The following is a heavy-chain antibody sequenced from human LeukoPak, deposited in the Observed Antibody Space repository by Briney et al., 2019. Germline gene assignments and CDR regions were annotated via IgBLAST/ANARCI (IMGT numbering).Heavy chain of an antibody. CDR2: MNPNSGNT. D-gene: IGHD5-18*01. J-gene: IGHJ4*02. CDR1: GYTFTSYD. V-gene: IGHV1-8*01. CDR3: ARRLRRGYSYGYGSDY. Sequence: ASVKVSCKASGYTFTSYDINWVRQATGQGFEWMGWMNPNSGNTGYAQKFQGRVTMTRNTSISTAYMELSSLRSEDTAVYYCARRLRRGYSYGYGSDYWGQGTLVTVSS.